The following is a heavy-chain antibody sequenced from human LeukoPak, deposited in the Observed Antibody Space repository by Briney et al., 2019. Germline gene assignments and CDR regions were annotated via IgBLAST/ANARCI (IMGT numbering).Heavy chain of an antibody. Sequence: SETLSLTCTVSGGSISSSSYYWGWIRQPPGKGLEWIGSIYYSGSTYYNPSLKSRVTISVDTSKNQFSLKLSSVTAADTAVYYCARLEYSGGIEEANHLGQGTLVTVSS. V-gene: IGHV4-39*01. D-gene: IGHD6-13*01. CDR2: IYYSGST. J-gene: IGHJ5*02. CDR1: GGSISSSSYY. CDR3: ARLEYSGGIEEANH.